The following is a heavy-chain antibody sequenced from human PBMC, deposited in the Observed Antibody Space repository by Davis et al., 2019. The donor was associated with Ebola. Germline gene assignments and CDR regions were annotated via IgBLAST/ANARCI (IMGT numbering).Heavy chain of an antibody. CDR3: AKMRGQQLVFYYFDY. CDR2: INHSGST. V-gene: IGHV4-34*01. Sequence: SETLSLTCAVYGGSFSGYYWSWIRQPPGKGLEWIGEINHSGSTNYNPSLKSRVTISVDTSKNQFSLKLSSVTAEDTAVYYCAKMRGQQLVFYYFDYWGQGTLVTVSS. CDR1: GGSFSGYY. J-gene: IGHJ4*02. D-gene: IGHD6-13*01.